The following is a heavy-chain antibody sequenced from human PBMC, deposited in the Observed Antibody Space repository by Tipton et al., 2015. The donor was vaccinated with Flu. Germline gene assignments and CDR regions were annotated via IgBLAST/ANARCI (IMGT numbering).Heavy chain of an antibody. CDR3: ARDPTVVAVAGRGYLDY. V-gene: IGHV1-18*01. J-gene: IGHJ4*02. CDR1: GYTFTSYG. D-gene: IGHD6-19*01. Sequence: QSGAEVKKPGASVKVSCKASGYTFTSYGISWVRQAPGQGLEWMGWISAYNGNTNYAQKLQGRVTMTTDTSTSTAYMELRSLRSDDPAVYYCARDPTVVAVAGRGYLDYWGQGTLVTVSS. CDR2: ISAYNGNT.